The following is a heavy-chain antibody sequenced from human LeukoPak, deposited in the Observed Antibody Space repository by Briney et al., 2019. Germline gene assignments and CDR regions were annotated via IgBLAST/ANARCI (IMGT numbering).Heavy chain of an antibody. V-gene: IGHV3-74*01. CDR1: GFTFSSYW. Sequence: GGSLRLSCAASGFTFSSYWMHWVRQAPGKGLVWVSRINTDGSSASYADSVKGRFTISRDNAKNTLYLQMNSLRAEDTAVYYCAWGLNSGSYRPDAFDIWGQGTMVTVSS. CDR2: INTDGSSA. D-gene: IGHD1-26*01. J-gene: IGHJ3*02. CDR3: AWGLNSGSYRPDAFDI.